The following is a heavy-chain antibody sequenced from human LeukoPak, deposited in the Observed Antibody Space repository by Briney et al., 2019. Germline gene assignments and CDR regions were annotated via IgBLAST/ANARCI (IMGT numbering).Heavy chain of an antibody. CDR3: ARAGGNSFSDY. V-gene: IGHV4-61*02. Sequence: TTSETLSLTCTVSGGSISSGSYYWSWIRQPAGKGLEWIGRIYTSGSTNYNPSLKSRVTISVDTSKNQFSLKLSSVTAADTAVYYCARAGGNSFSDYWGQGTLVTVSP. CDR2: IYTSGST. D-gene: IGHD4-23*01. CDR1: GGSISSGSYY. J-gene: IGHJ4*02.